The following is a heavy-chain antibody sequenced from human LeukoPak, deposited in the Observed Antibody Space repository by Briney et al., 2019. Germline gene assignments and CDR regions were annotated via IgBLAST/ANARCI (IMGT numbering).Heavy chain of an antibody. D-gene: IGHD3-22*01. CDR2: ISSSSSTI. CDR3: ARGIVTKDYYFDY. J-gene: IGHJ4*02. Sequence: GGSLRLSCAASGFTFSSYSMNWVRQAPGKGLEWVSYISSSSSTIYYADSVKGRFTISRDNAKNSLYLQMNSLRAEDTAVYYCARGIVTKDYYFDYWGQGTPVTVSS. CDR1: GFTFSSYS. V-gene: IGHV3-48*01.